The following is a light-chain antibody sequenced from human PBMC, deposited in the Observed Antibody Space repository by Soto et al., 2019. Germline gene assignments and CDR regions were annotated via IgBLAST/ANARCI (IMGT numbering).Light chain of an antibody. CDR3: AAWDESPNVPV. Sequence: QSVLTQPPSASGTPGQRVTISCSGSNSNIGRNTVNWYQQFPGAAPNLLIHSDNRRPSGVPDRVSGSRSGTSASLAISGLQSEDEADYYCAAWDESPNVPVFGGGTKLTVL. V-gene: IGLV1-44*01. CDR2: SDN. J-gene: IGLJ3*02. CDR1: NSNIGRNT.